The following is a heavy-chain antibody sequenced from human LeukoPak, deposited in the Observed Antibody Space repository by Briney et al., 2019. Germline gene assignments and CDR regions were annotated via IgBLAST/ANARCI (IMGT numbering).Heavy chain of an antibody. V-gene: IGHV4-59*05. Sequence: PSETLSLTCTVPGGSIRSYYWSWIRQPPGKGLEWIGSIYYSGSTYYNPSLKSRVTISVDTSKNQFSLKLSSVTAADTAVYYCARPNTYYDFRGHWGQGTLVTVSS. J-gene: IGHJ4*02. CDR1: GGSIRSYY. CDR2: IYYSGST. D-gene: IGHD3-3*01. CDR3: ARPNTYYDFRGH.